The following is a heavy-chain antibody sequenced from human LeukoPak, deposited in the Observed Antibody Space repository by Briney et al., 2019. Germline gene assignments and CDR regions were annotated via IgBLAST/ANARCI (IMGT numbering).Heavy chain of an antibody. V-gene: IGHV6-1*01. J-gene: IGHJ6*03. D-gene: IGHD3-10*01. CDR2: TYYRSKWYN. Sequence: SQTLSLTCAISGDSVSSNSAAWNWIRQSPSRGLEWLGRTYYRSKWYNDYAVSVKSRITINPDTSKNQFSLQLNSVTPEDTAVYYCASGSLGYYGSGSSQGGYYYYMDVWGKGTTVTISS. CDR1: GDSVSSNSAA. CDR3: ASGSLGYYGSGSSQGGYYYYMDV.